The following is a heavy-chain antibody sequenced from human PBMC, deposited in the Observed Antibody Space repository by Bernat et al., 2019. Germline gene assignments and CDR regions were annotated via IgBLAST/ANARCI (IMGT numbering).Heavy chain of an antibody. CDR1: GFTISTYG. Sequence: QVQLVESGGGVVQPGGSLRLSCAASGFTISTYGMHWVRQAPGKGLEWVAFVRYDGTDTYYATSVKGRFTITRDNSKNTLHLQMNSLRVEDTAVYYCANNIIPGAIDYWGQGTLVTVSS. J-gene: IGHJ4*02. V-gene: IGHV3-30*02. CDR2: VRYDGTDT. CDR3: ANNIIPGAIDY. D-gene: IGHD3-10*01.